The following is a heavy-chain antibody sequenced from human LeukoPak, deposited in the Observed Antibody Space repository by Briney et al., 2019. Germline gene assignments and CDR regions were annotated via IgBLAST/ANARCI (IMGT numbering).Heavy chain of an antibody. V-gene: IGHV1-69*05. CDR3: ASQVARWLLFAGAFDI. D-gene: IGHD5-24*01. J-gene: IGHJ3*02. CDR2: IIPIFGTA. CDR1: GGTFSSYA. Sequence: ASVKVSCKASGGTFSSYAISWVRQAPGQGLEWMGGIIPIFGTANYAQKFQGRVTITTDESTSTAYMELSSLRSEDTAVYYCASQVARWLLFAGAFDIWGQGTMVTVSS.